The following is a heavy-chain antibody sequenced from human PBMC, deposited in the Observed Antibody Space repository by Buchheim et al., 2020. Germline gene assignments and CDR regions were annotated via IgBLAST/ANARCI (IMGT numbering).Heavy chain of an antibody. CDR1: GGSISSGDYY. CDR2: IYYSGIT. CDR3: ARDLTGCSGGSCYSGWFDP. V-gene: IGHV4-30-4*01. Sequence: QVQLQESGPGLVKPSQTLSLTCTVSGGSISSGDYYWIWIRQPPGKGLEWIVYIYYSGITYYNPSLKIRVTISVDTSKNQFSLKMSAVTAADTAVYYCARDLTGCSGGSCYSGWFDPWGQGTL. J-gene: IGHJ5*02. D-gene: IGHD2-15*01.